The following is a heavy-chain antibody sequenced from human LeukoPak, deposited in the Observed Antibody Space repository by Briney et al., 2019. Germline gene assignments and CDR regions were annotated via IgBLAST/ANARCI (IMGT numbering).Heavy chain of an antibody. D-gene: IGHD3-10*01. CDR2: IIPIFGTA. CDR3: ASQPYGSGSYYNPHFDY. J-gene: IGHJ4*02. CDR1: GGTFSSYA. Sequence: GSSVKVSCKASGGTFSSYAISWVRQAPGQGLEWMGGIIPIFGTANYAQKFQGRVTITADESTSTAYMELSSLRSEGTAVYYCASQPYGSGSYYNPHFDYWGQGTLVTVSS. V-gene: IGHV1-69*01.